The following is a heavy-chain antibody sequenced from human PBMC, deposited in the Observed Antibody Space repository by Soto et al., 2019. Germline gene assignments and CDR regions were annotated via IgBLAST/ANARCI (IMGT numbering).Heavy chain of an antibody. Sequence: QVPLVQSGAEVKKPGASLKASCKASGYTFSSYGISWVRQAPGQGREWMGWISAYNGNTKYAQKVQGRVTMTTGTATSTAYMELRSLRSDDMAVYYCARDSPPVDYWGQGTLVTVYS. CDR1: GYTFSSYG. CDR3: ARDSPPVDY. J-gene: IGHJ4*02. V-gene: IGHV1-18*03. CDR2: ISAYNGNT.